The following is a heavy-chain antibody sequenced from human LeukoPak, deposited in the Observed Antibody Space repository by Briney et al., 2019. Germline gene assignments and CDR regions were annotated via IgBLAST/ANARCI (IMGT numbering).Heavy chain of an antibody. CDR2: ISGSSSYI. D-gene: IGHD3-10*01. CDR1: GFTFSSYS. CDR3: AKIPSLRVPYYFDY. Sequence: PGGSLRLSCAASGFTFSSYSMNWVRQAPGKGLEWVSSISGSSSYIYYADSVKGRFTISRDNAKNSLYLQMNNLRAEDTAVYYCAKIPSLRVPYYFDYWGQGTLVTVSS. V-gene: IGHV3-21*04. J-gene: IGHJ4*02.